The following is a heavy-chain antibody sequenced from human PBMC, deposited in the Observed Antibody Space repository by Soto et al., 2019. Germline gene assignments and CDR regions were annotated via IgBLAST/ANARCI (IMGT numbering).Heavy chain of an antibody. CDR3: ATKYSLFCSGGSCLYFDF. CDR2: IRYDGSNK. J-gene: IGHJ4*02. D-gene: IGHD2-15*01. Sequence: GGSLRLSCAASGFTFSSYGMHWVRQAPGKGLEWVADIRYDGSNKYYVDSVKGRFTISRDNAKNTLYLQMNSLRAEDAAVYYCATKYSLFCSGGSCLYFDFWGQGTLVPVSS. V-gene: IGHV3-33*03. CDR1: GFTFSSYG.